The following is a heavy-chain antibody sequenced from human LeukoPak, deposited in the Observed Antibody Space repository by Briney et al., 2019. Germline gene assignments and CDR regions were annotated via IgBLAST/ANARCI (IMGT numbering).Heavy chain of an antibody. V-gene: IGHV5-51*01. J-gene: IGHJ4*02. Sequence: GESLKISCKGSGYSYTSYWIGCVRQMPGNGLEWMGIIYPGDSDTRYSPSFQGQVAISADKSISTAYLQWSSLKASDTAMYYCARWDIAAAFGYWGQGTLVTVSS. CDR1: GYSYTSYW. CDR3: ARWDIAAAFGY. CDR2: IYPGDSDT. D-gene: IGHD6-13*01.